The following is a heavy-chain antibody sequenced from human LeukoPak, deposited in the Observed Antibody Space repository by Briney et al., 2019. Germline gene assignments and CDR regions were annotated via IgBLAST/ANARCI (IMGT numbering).Heavy chain of an antibody. CDR1: GGSFSGYY. D-gene: IGHD3-22*01. V-gene: IGHV4-34*01. Sequence: SETLSLTCAVYGGSFSGYYWSWIRQPPGKGLEWIGEINHSGSTNYNPSLKSRVTISVDTSKNQFSLKLSSVTAADTAVYYCARHFLPYDYDSSGVGNWFDPWGQGTLVTVSS. CDR2: INHSGST. J-gene: IGHJ5*02. CDR3: ARHFLPYDYDSSGVGNWFDP.